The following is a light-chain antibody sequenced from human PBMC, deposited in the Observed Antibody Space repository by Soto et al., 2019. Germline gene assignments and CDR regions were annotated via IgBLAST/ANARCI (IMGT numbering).Light chain of an antibody. CDR1: KHVSSSY. Sequence: EVVMTLSSTTLTLSPRERAILSSRARKHVSSSYLDWYQQKPGKAPRLLIYAASSRASGIPERFSGSGSGTDFTLTISSLEPEDFGAYYCQQYGSSLWTFGQGTKVDIK. CDR2: AAS. CDR3: QQYGSSLWT. V-gene: IGKV3-20*01. J-gene: IGKJ1*01.